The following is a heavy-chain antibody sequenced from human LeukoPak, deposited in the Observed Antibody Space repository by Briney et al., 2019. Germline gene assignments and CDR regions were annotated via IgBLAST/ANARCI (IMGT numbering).Heavy chain of an antibody. CDR2: ISYDGSNK. D-gene: IGHD3-22*01. Sequence: PGGSLRLSCAASGFTFSSYGMHWVRQAPGKGLEWVAVISYDGSNKYYADSVKGRFTISRDNSKNTLYLQMNSLRAEDTAVYYCARDLYDSSGYSFDYWGQGTLVTVSS. CDR1: GFTFSSYG. V-gene: IGHV3-30*03. J-gene: IGHJ4*02. CDR3: ARDLYDSSGYSFDY.